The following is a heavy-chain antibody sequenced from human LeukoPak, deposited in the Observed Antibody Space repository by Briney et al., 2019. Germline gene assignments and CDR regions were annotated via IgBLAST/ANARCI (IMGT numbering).Heavy chain of an antibody. V-gene: IGHV4-59*01. Sequence: SEPLSLTCIVSGGSISSYYWSWIRQPPGKGLEWIGYIYYSGSTNYNPSLKSRVTISVDTSKNQFSLKLSSVTAADTAVYYCARGLMMAVAGRGEFHYWGQGTLVTVSS. CDR3: ARGLMMAVAGRGEFHY. CDR1: GGSISSYY. CDR2: IYYSGST. D-gene: IGHD6-13*01. J-gene: IGHJ4*02.